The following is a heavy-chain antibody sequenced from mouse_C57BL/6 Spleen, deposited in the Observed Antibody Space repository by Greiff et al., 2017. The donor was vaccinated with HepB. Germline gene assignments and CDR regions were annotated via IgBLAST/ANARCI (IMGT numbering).Heavy chain of an antibody. Sequence: EVNLVESGGGLVKPGGSLKLSCAASGFTFSSYTMSWVRQTPEKRLEWVATISGGGGNTYYPDSVKGRFTISRDNAKNTLYLQMSSLRSEDTALYYCARQGDYDAFDYWGQGTTLTVSS. CDR2: ISGGGGNT. CDR1: GFTFSSYT. V-gene: IGHV5-9*01. J-gene: IGHJ2*01. D-gene: IGHD2-4*01. CDR3: ARQGDYDAFDY.